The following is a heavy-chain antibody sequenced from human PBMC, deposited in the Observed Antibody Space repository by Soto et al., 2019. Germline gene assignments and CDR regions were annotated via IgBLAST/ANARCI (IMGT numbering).Heavy chain of an antibody. CDR3: GTDNIYQRHTGSYCSH. V-gene: IGHV3-15*07. CDR1: GFSFTNAW. Sequence: EVQLVESGGGLVQPGGSLRLSCAASGFSFTNAWMNWVRQAPGKGLEWVGRFKSKTDGGTIEYGAPVKGRFTISRDDSKNTLYLQMNSLKTEDTAVYYCGTDNIYQRHTGSYCSHWGQGTLVTVSS. D-gene: IGHD1-26*01. CDR2: FKSKTDGGTI. J-gene: IGHJ4*02.